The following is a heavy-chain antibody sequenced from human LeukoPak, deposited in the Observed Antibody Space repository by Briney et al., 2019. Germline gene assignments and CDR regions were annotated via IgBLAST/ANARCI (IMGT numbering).Heavy chain of an antibody. CDR2: IYSGGST. J-gene: IGHJ4*02. CDR3: AREVGHCTNGVCYNGWFDY. Sequence: GWSLRLSCAASGFTVSSHYMSWVRQAPGKGLEWVSVIYSGGSTYYADSVKGRFTISRDISKNTLYLQMNSLRAEDTAVYYCAREVGHCTNGVCYNGWFDYWGQGTLVTVSS. D-gene: IGHD2-8*01. V-gene: IGHV3-53*01. CDR1: GFTVSSHY.